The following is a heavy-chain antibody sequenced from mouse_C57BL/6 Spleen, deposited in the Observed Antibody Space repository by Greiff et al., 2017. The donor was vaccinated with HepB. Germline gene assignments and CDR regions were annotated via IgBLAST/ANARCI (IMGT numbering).Heavy chain of an antibody. CDR1: GYSITSGYY. J-gene: IGHJ3*01. D-gene: IGHD1-1*01. Sequence: DVKLQESGPGLVKPSQSLSLTCSVTGYSITSGYYWNWIRQFPGNKLEWMGYISYDGSNNYNPSLKNRISITRDTSKNQFFLKLNSVTTEDTATYYCAVYYYGSSFAYWGQGTLVTVSA. V-gene: IGHV3-6*01. CDR3: AVYYYGSSFAY. CDR2: ISYDGSN.